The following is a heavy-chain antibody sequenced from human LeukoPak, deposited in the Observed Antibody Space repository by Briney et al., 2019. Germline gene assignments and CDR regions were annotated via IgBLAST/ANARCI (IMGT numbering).Heavy chain of an antibody. CDR2: ISGSGGST. D-gene: IGHD3-22*01. CDR1: GFTFSSYA. Sequence: PGGSLRLSCAASGFTFSSYAMSWVRQAPGKGLEWVSAISGSGGSTYYADSVKGRFTISRDNSKNTLYLQMNSLRAEDTAVYYCAKASTPHLFTMIVVAPGPWYFDLWGRGTLVTVSS. CDR3: AKASTPHLFTMIVVAPGPWYFDL. J-gene: IGHJ2*01. V-gene: IGHV3-23*01.